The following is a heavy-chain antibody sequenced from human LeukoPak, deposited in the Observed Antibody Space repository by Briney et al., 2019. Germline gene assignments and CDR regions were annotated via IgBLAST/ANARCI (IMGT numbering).Heavy chain of an antibody. V-gene: IGHV3-48*03. Sequence: GGSLRLSCAASGFIISTYEMNWVRQAPGKGLEWVSYLSSSGTIYYADSVKGRFTISRDNAKNSLFLQMNSLRAEDTALYYCARRFDCWGQGTLVTVSS. J-gene: IGHJ4*02. CDR1: GFIISTYE. CDR2: LSSSGTI. CDR3: ARRFDC.